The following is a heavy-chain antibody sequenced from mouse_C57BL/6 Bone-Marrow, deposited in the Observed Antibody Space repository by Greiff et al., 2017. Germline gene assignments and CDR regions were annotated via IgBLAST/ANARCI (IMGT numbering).Heavy chain of an antibody. J-gene: IGHJ4*01. CDR1: GYTFTNYW. CDR2: IYPGGGYT. D-gene: IGHD2-10*02. V-gene: IGHV1-63*01. CDR3: ASLGTYAMDY. Sequence: VKLMESGAELVRPGTSVKMSCKASGYTFTNYWIGWAKQRPGHGLEWIGDIYPGGGYTNYNEKFKGKATLTADKSSSTAYMQFSSLTSEDSAIYYCASLGTYAMDYWGQGTSVTVSS.